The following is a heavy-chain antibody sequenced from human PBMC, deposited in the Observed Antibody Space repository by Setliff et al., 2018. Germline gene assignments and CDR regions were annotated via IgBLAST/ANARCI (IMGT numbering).Heavy chain of an antibody. CDR1: GYTFISYG. CDR2: ISGYNGNT. J-gene: IGHJ4*02. Sequence: ASVKVSCKTSGYTFISYGISWVRQAPGQGLEWTGWISGYNGNTDYAQNFQGRVTMTTDTSTSTAYMELRSLRSDDTAVYYCARVPRLEWLLPTFDSWGQGTLGTVSS. CDR3: ARVPRLEWLLPTFDS. D-gene: IGHD3-3*01. V-gene: IGHV1-18*01.